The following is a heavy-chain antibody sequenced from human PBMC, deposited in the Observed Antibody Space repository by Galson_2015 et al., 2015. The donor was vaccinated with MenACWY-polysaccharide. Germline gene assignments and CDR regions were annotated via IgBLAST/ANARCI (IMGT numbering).Heavy chain of an antibody. Sequence: GSGGSTYYADSVKGRFTISRDNSKNTLYLQMNSLRAEDTAVYYCAKGYEGDSSGWIDWYFDLWGRGTLVTVSS. D-gene: IGHD3-22*01. CDR3: AKGYEGDSSGWIDWYFDL. CDR2: GSGGST. V-gene: IGHV3-23*01. J-gene: IGHJ2*01.